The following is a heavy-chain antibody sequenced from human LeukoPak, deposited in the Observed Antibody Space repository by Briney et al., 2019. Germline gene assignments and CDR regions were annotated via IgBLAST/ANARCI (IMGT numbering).Heavy chain of an antibody. CDR3: ARPQGGYYTYDGFDI. D-gene: IGHD3-22*01. CDR2: IYYSGST. Sequence: SETLSLTCAVSGGSISRYYWSWIRQPPGKGLEWTGFIYYSGSTNYNPSLESRVTISVDTSKKQFSLKLRSVTAADTAVYYCARPQGGYYTYDGFDIWGQGTMVTVSS. V-gene: IGHV4-59*01. J-gene: IGHJ3*02. CDR1: GGSISRYY.